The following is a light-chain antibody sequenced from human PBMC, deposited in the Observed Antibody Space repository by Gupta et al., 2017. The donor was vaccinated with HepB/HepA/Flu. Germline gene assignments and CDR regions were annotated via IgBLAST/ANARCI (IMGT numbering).Light chain of an antibody. CDR3: AAWDDSLNGWV. Sequence: QSVLTQPPPASGTPGQRVTIPCSGSSSNIGSNTVNWYQQPPGTAPKLLIYSNNPRPSGVPDRFSGSKSGTSASLAISGLQSEDEADYYCAAWDDSLNGWVFGGGTKLTVL. CDR2: SNN. J-gene: IGLJ3*02. V-gene: IGLV1-44*01. CDR1: SSNIGSNT.